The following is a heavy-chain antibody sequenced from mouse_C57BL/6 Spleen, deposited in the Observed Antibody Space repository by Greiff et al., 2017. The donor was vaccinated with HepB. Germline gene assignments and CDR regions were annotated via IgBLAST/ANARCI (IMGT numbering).Heavy chain of an antibody. D-gene: IGHD2-3*01. Sequence: EVQLQQSGAELVKPGASVKLSCTASGFNIKGYYMHWVKQRTEQGLEWIGRIDAEDGETKYAPKLQGKSTITADTSSNTAYLQLSSLTSEDTAVYYCARVTDGYWYFDVWGKGTTVTVSS. V-gene: IGHV14-2*01. CDR2: IDAEDGET. CDR1: GFNIKGYY. CDR3: ARVTDGYWYFDV. J-gene: IGHJ1*03.